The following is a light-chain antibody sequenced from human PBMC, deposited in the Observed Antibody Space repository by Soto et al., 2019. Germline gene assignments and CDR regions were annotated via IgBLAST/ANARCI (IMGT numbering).Light chain of an antibody. CDR1: SSDVGGYKY. Sequence: QSVLTQPASVSGSPGQPITISCTGTSSDVGGYKYVSWYQQHPGKGPKLMIYEVSNRPSGVSDRFSGSKSGNTASLTISELQAEDESDYYCISYTSSNTYVFGTGTKVTVL. V-gene: IGLV2-14*01. CDR2: EVS. J-gene: IGLJ1*01. CDR3: ISYTSSNTYV.